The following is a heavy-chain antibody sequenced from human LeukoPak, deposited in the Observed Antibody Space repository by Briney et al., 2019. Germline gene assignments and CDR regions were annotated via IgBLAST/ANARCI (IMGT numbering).Heavy chain of an antibody. CDR2: IHYSGST. CDR3: ARDPGAYPYYFDY. CDR1: DGSISSGDYF. J-gene: IGHJ4*02. V-gene: IGHV4-30-4*01. Sequence: SETLSLTCTVSDGSISSGDYFWSWIRQPPGKGLEWIGYIHYSGSTFYNPSLKSRVTISVDTSKNQFSLNLSSVTAADTAVYHCARDPGAYPYYFDYWGQGTLVTVSS. D-gene: IGHD3-16*01.